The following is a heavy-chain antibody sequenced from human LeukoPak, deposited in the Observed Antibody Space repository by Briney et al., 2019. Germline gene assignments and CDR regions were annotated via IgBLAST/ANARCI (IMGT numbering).Heavy chain of an antibody. CDR1: GGSISSSSYY. J-gene: IGHJ2*01. CDR3: ARAPTVRFLALGYFDL. D-gene: IGHD3-3*01. Sequence: SETLSLTCTVSGGSISSSSYYWGWIRQPPGKGLGWIGSIYYSGSTYYDPSLKSRVTISVDTSKNQFSLKLSSVTAADTAVYYCARAPTVRFLALGYFDLWGRGTLVTVSS. CDR2: IYYSGST. V-gene: IGHV4-39*01.